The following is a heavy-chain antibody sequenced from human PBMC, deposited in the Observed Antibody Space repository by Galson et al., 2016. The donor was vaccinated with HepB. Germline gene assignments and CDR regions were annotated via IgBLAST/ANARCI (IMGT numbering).Heavy chain of an antibody. J-gene: IGHJ3*01. CDR2: ISGSGANT. V-gene: IGHV3-23*01. CDR1: RFTFSSHA. CDR3: AKDFGGGYRNLLGAIDL. Sequence: SLRLSCAVSRFTFSSHAMNWVRQAPGKGLEWVSVISGSGANTYYRDSVKGRFTISRDNSKNTLYLQMNSLRAADTAVYYCAKDFGGGYRNLLGAIDLWGQGTMVTVSS. D-gene: IGHD5-18*01.